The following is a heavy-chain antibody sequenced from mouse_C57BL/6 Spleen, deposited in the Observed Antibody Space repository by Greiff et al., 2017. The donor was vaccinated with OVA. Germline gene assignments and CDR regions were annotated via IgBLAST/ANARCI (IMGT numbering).Heavy chain of an antibody. J-gene: IGHJ4*01. CDR3: AIRLTGYAMDY. Sequence: VQLKESGPGLVKPSQSLSLTCSVTGYSITSGYYWYWIRQFPGNKLEWMGYISYDGSNNYNPSLKNRISITRDTSKNQFFLKLNSMTTEDTAAYYCAIRLTGYAMDYWGQGTSVTVSS. D-gene: IGHD4-1*01. CDR1: GYSITSGYY. CDR2: ISYDGSN. V-gene: IGHV3-6*01.